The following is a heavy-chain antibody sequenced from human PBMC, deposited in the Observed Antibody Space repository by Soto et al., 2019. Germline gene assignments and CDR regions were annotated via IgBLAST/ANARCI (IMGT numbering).Heavy chain of an antibody. Sequence: SETLSLTCTVSGGSISSGAYYWSWIRQPPGKGLEWIGYIYYSGSTYYSPSLKSRVTISVDTSKNQFSLKLSSVTAADTAVYYCAREYGSGSYYNLGYYYYYGMDVWGQGTTVTVSS. J-gene: IGHJ6*02. D-gene: IGHD3-10*01. CDR2: IYYSGST. V-gene: IGHV4-30-4*01. CDR3: AREYGSGSYYNLGYYYYYGMDV. CDR1: GGSISSGAYY.